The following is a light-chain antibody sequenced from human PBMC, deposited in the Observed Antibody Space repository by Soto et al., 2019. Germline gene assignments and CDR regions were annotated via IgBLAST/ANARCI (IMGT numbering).Light chain of an antibody. CDR3: SSYTSRNSLV. V-gene: IGLV2-14*01. CDR2: DVT. Sequence: ALTQPASVSGSPGQSITISCTGTSSDVGGYNYVSWYQQHPGKAPKLMIYDVTNRPSGVSNRFSGSKSGNTASLTISGLQAEDEADYYCSSYTSRNSLVFGGGTQLTVL. J-gene: IGLJ3*02. CDR1: SSDVGGYNY.